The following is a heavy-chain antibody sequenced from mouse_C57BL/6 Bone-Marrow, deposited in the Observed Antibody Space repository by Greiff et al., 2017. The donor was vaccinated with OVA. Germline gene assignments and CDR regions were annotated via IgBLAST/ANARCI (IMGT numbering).Heavy chain of an antibody. CDR2: IDPETGGT. CDR3: TRSGSYYGSSPYWYCDV. D-gene: IGHD1-1*01. CDR1: GYTFTDYE. Sequence: VQLQQSGAELVRPGASVTLSCKASGYTFTDYEMHWVKQTPVHGLEWIGAIDPETGGTAYNQKFKGKAILTADKSSSTAYMELRSLTSEDSAVYYCTRSGSYYGSSPYWYCDVWGTGTTVTVSS. V-gene: IGHV1-15*01. J-gene: IGHJ1*03.